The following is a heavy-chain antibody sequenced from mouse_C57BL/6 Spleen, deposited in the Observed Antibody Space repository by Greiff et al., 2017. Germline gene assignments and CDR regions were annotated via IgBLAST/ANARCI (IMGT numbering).Heavy chain of an antibody. CDR2: IYPGDGDT. CDR3: ARSGYYDYDAFDY. Sequence: QVQLKESGPELVKPGASVKISCKASGYAFSSSWMNWVKQRPGKGLEWIGRIYPGDGDTNYNGKFKGKATLTADKSSSTAYMQLSSLTSEDSAVYVCARSGYYDYDAFDYWGQGTTLTVSS. V-gene: IGHV1-82*01. J-gene: IGHJ2*01. CDR1: GYAFSSSW. D-gene: IGHD2-4*01.